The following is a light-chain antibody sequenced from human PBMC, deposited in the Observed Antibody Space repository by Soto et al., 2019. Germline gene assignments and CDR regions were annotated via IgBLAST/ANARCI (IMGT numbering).Light chain of an antibody. CDR2: GAS. Sequence: EIVMTQSQAPLSASAWERATLSCRARQSVGNNLAWYQQKPGQAPRLLMYGASTRATAIPARFSGSGSGTEFTLTISSLQSEDFAVYYCQQYNNWPPYTFGQGTKV. J-gene: IGKJ2*01. V-gene: IGKV3-15*01. CDR1: QSVGNN. CDR3: QQYNNWPPYT.